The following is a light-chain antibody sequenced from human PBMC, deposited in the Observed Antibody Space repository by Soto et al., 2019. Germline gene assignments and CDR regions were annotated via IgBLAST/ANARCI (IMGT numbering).Light chain of an antibody. V-gene: IGKV3-20*01. Sequence: ETVLTQSPGTLSLSPGERATLSCRASQSVSSSYLAWYQQKPGQAPRLLIYDASSRATGIPDRFSGSGSGTDFTLTISSLEHEDFAVYYCQQYVRSPPSWTFGQGTKVEIK. CDR2: DAS. CDR1: QSVSSSY. CDR3: QQYVRSPPSWT. J-gene: IGKJ1*01.